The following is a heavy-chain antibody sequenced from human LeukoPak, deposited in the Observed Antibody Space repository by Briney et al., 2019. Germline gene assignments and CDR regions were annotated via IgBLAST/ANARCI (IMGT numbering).Heavy chain of an antibody. CDR3: ARSNTAMVPYFDY. CDR2: ISYDGSNK. V-gene: IGHV3-30*04. Sequence: GGSLRLSCAASGFIFSSYAMHWVRQAPGKGLEWMAVISYDGSNKYYADSVKGRFTISRDNSKNTLHLQMNSLRAEDTAVYYCARSNTAMVPYFDYWGQGTLVTVSS. CDR1: GFIFSSYA. D-gene: IGHD5-18*01. J-gene: IGHJ4*02.